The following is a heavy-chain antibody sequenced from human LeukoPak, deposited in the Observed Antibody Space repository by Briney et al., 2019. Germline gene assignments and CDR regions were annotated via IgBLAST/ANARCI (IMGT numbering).Heavy chain of an antibody. D-gene: IGHD4-11*01. CDR1: GGSISSGGYS. CDR2: IYHSGST. V-gene: IGHV4-30-2*01. J-gene: IGHJ4*02. Sequence: SETLSLTCAVSGGSISSGGYSWSWIRQPPGKGLEWIGYIYHSGSTYYNPSLKSRVTISVDRSKNQFSLKLSSVTAADTAVYYCARVRMTTVTRGSRYYFDYWGQGTLVTVSS. CDR3: ARVRMTTVTRGSRYYFDY.